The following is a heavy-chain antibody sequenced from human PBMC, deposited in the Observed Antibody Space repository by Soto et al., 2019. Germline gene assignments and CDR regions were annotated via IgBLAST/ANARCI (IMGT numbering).Heavy chain of an antibody. J-gene: IGHJ6*02. V-gene: IGHV1-69*01. CDR2: IIPLFGTT. Sequence: QVQVVQSGVEVRRPGSSVNVSCKASGDTFKNCVISWVRQAPGQGLEWMGGIIPLFGTTDFAQRLQGRLTITTDESTTTAYMELSRLRSEDTATYYCAAELGFGKLSVVWGQGTTVIVSS. CDR1: GDTFKNCV. D-gene: IGHD3-10*01. CDR3: AAELGFGKLSVV.